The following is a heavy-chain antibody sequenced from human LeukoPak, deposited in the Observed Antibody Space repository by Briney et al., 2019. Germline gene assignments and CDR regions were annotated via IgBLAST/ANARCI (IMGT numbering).Heavy chain of an antibody. CDR2: IFPIVGTA. CDR3: ARDLVGSRTGYSSGAWDY. CDR1: GGTFSRYL. Sequence: SVKVYCKASGGTFSRYLISWVRQAPGQGLEWMGGIFPIVGTADYAQKFQGRVTITADESTSTAYMELSSLKSEDTAVYYCARDLVGSRTGYSSGAWDYWGQGTLVTVSS. V-gene: IGHV1-69*13. J-gene: IGHJ4*02. D-gene: IGHD3/OR15-3a*01.